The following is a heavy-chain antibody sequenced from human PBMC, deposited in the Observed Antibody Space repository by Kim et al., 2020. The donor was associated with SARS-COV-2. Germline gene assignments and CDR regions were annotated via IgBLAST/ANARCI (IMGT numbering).Heavy chain of an antibody. J-gene: IGHJ4*02. CDR2: ISTSSFDM. Sequence: GGSLRLSCAASGFTFSSYNMNWVRQAPGKGLEWVSSISTSSFDMFYADSVEGRFTISRDNARNFLYLQMNSLRAEDTAVYYCAKVPRTGLWFGETSDYWGQGTLVTVSS. V-gene: IGHV3-21*01. D-gene: IGHD3-10*01. CDR3: AKVPRTGLWFGETSDY. CDR1: GFTFSSYN.